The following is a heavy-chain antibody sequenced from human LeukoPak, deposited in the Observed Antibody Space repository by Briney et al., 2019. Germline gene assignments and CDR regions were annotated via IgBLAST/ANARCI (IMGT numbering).Heavy chain of an antibody. CDR2: IYTSGST. J-gene: IGHJ4*02. CDR1: GGSISSYY. Sequence: SEALSLTCTVSGGSISSYYWSWIRQPAGKGLEWIGRIYTSGSTNYNPSLKSRVTMSVDTSKNQFSLKLSSVTAADTAVYYCATLIDSYGQYYFDYWGQGTLVTVSS. CDR3: ATLIDSYGQYYFDY. D-gene: IGHD5-18*01. V-gene: IGHV4-4*07.